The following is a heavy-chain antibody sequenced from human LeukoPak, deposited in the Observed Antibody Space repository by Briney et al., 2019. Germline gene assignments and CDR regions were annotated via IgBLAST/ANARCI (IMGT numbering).Heavy chain of an antibody. J-gene: IGHJ3*02. D-gene: IGHD4-23*01. V-gene: IGHV4-59*01. CDR2: IYYSGST. CDR3: AREALDTVVPASGAFDI. CDR1: GGSISSYY. Sequence: SETPSLTCTVSGGSISSYYWSWIRQPPGKGLEWIGYIYYSGSTNYNPSLKSRVTISVDTSKNQFSLKLSSVTAADTAVYYCAREALDTVVPASGAFDIWGQGTMVTVSS.